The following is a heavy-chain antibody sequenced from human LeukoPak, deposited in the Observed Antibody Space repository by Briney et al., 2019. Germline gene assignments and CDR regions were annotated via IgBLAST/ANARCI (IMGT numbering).Heavy chain of an antibody. D-gene: IGHD5-12*01. Sequence: ASVKVSCKASGYTFSIYGINWVRQAPGQGLEWMGWISANNGHTKYAQKLQGRVTMTTDTSTSTAYMELRSLRSDDTAVYYCARWYRRKPDIGINVGDYWGQGTLVAVSS. CDR1: GYTFSIYG. CDR3: ARWYRRKPDIGINVGDY. V-gene: IGHV1-18*01. CDR2: ISANNGHT. J-gene: IGHJ4*02.